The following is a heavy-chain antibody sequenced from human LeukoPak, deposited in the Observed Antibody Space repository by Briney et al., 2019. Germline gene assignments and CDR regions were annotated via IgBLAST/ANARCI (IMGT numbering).Heavy chain of an antibody. V-gene: IGHV4-38-2*01. Sequence: PSETLSLTCAVSGYSISSGYYWGWIRQPPGKGLEWIGSIYHSGSTYYNPSLKSRVTISVDTSKNQFSLKLSSVTAADTAVYYCARVTTIFGVPPYYYYYMDVWGKGTTVTVSS. D-gene: IGHD3-3*01. CDR1: GYSISSGYY. J-gene: IGHJ6*03. CDR3: ARVTTIFGVPPYYYYYMDV. CDR2: IYHSGST.